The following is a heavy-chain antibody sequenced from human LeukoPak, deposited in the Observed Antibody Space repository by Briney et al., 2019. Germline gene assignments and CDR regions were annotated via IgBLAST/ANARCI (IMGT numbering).Heavy chain of an antibody. J-gene: IGHJ4*02. CDR1: GFTFSRYE. V-gene: IGHV3-48*03. D-gene: IGHD2/OR15-2a*01. CDR2: ISSSGSAI. CDR3: ANFLRWSTHDY. Sequence: GGSLRLSCAASGFTFSRYEMNWVRQAPGKGLEWVSYISSSGSAIYYADSVKGRFTISRDNAKNSLYLQMNSLRAEDTAVYYCANFLRWSTHDYWGQGTLVTVSS.